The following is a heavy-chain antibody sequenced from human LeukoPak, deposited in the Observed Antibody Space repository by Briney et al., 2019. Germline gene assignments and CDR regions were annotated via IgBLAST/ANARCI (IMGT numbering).Heavy chain of an antibody. CDR3: ARDSSSWTNWFDP. Sequence: SVKVSCKASGGTFSSYAISWVRQAPGQGLEWMGGIIPIFGTANYAQKFQGRVTITADEPTSTAYMELSSLRSEDTAVYYCARDSSSWTNWFDPWGQGTLVTVSS. V-gene: IGHV1-69*13. CDR2: IIPIFGTA. CDR1: GGTFSSYA. D-gene: IGHD6-13*01. J-gene: IGHJ5*02.